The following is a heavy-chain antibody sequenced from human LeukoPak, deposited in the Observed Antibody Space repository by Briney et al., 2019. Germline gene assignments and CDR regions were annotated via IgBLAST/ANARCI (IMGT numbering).Heavy chain of an antibody. J-gene: IGHJ4*02. CDR3: AKRDGYKLRYFDN. D-gene: IGHD5-24*01. CDR2: IGSSGVNT. CDR1: GFTLSNYA. V-gene: IGHV3-23*01. Sequence: GGSLRLSCAASGFTLSNYAMSWVRQAPGKGLEWVSAIGSSGVNTYYADSVKGRFTISRDSSKNTLYLQMNSLRAEDTAVYFCAKRDGYKLRYFDNWGQGTLVTVSS.